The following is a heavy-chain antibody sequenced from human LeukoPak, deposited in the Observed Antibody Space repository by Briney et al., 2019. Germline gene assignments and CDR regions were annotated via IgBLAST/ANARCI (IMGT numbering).Heavy chain of an antibody. CDR2: VRYDGSNK. D-gene: IGHD2-2*02. J-gene: IGHJ4*02. V-gene: IGHV3-30*02. CDR1: GFTFSSYG. CDR3: AKGLGVVVPAAIPGYFDY. Sequence: GGSLRLSCAASGFTFSSYGMHWVRQAPGNGLEWVAFVRYDGSNKYYADSVKGRFTISRDNSKNTLYLQMNSLRAEDTAVYYCAKGLGVVVPAAIPGYFDYWGQGTLVTVSS.